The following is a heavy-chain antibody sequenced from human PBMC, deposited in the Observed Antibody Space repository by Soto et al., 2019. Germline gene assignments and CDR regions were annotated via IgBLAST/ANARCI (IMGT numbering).Heavy chain of an antibody. CDR1: GGTFNSYA. D-gene: IGHD2-21*02. V-gene: IGHV1-69*12. Sequence: QVQLVQSGAEVKKPGSSVKVSCKASGGTFNSYAINWVRQAPGQGLEWMGGIIPIFGTTNNAQKFQGRVTITADESTSTAYMKLSRLRSEDTAVDYCARSLGAYCGGDCYSGMDVWGQGTTVTVSS. CDR2: IIPIFGTT. CDR3: ARSLGAYCGGDCYSGMDV. J-gene: IGHJ6*02.